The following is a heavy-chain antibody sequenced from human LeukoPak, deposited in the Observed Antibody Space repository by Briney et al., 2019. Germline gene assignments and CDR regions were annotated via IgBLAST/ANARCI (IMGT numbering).Heavy chain of an antibody. CDR2: IYYSGST. V-gene: IGHV4-59*12. J-gene: IGHJ4*02. Sequence: PSETLSLTCTVSGGSISSYYWSWIRQPPGKGLEWIGYIYYSGSTNYNPSLKSRVTISVDKSKNQFSLKLSSVTAADTAVYYCARDMVTGTFWGQGTLVTVSS. CDR3: ARDMVTGTF. D-gene: IGHD1-20*01. CDR1: GGSISSYY.